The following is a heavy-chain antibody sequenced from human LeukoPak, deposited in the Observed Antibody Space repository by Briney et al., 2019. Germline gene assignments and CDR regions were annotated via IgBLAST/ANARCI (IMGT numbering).Heavy chain of an antibody. V-gene: IGHV4-39*07. D-gene: IGHD5-18*01. J-gene: IGHJ4*02. CDR3: ASYSYGKYYFDY. CDR2: IYYSGST. CDR1: GGSISSSSYY. Sequence: SETLSLTCSVSGGSISSSSYYWGWIRQPPGKGLEWIGSIYYSGSTYYNPSLKSRVTISVDTSKNQFSLKLSSVTAADTAVYYCASYSYGKYYFDYWGQGTLVTVSS.